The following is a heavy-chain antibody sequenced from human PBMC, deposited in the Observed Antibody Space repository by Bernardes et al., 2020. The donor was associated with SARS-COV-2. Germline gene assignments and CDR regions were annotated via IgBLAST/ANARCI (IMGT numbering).Heavy chain of an antibody. Sequence: SETLSLTCNVSGGSFSSHYWTWIRQSPGTGLEWIGEVHHSGRNNYNPSLRSRVTMLVDTSKNQFSLTLTSVTAADTAVYYCARLTDDNGRYFWFDPWGQGTLVIVSS. CDR2: VHHSGRN. CDR3: ARLTDDNGRYFWFDP. V-gene: IGHV4-34*01. CDR1: GGSFSSHY. D-gene: IGHD1-26*01. J-gene: IGHJ5*02.